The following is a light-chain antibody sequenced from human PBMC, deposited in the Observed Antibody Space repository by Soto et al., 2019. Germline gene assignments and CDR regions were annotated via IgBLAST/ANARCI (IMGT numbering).Light chain of an antibody. V-gene: IGKV3-15*01. CDR2: GAS. CDR3: QQYHKWPPQYT. J-gene: IGKJ2*01. CDR1: QSVASN. Sequence: EIVMTQSPASLSVSPGDGATLSCRASQSVASNVAWYQQKPGQGPRLLIHGASTRAVGVPDRFSGSGSGAXXXXXXXXXQSEDFAVYYCQQYHKWPPQYTFGQGTKLQIK.